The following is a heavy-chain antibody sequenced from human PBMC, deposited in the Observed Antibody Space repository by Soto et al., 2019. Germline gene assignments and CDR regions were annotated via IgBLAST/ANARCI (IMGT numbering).Heavy chain of an antibody. Sequence: SETLSLTCTVSGGSVSSGSYYWSWIRQPPGKGLEWIGYIYYSGSTNYNPSLKSRVTISVDTSKNQFSLKLSSVTAADTAVYYCARDRGYCSSTSCPNWFDPWGQGALVTVSS. CDR1: GGSVSSGSYY. V-gene: IGHV4-61*01. J-gene: IGHJ5*02. CDR3: ARDRGYCSSTSCPNWFDP. CDR2: IYYSGST. D-gene: IGHD2-2*01.